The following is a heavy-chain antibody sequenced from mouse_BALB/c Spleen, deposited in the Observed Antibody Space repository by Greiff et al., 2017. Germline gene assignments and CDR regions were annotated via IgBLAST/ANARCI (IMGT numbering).Heavy chain of an antibody. Sequence: EVKLMESGGGLVKPGGSLKLSCAASGFTFSSYTMSWVRQTPEKRLEWVATISSGGGNTYYPDSVKGRFTISRDNAKNNLYLQMSSLRSEDTALYYCARSGGNYEDAMDYWGQGTSVTVSS. D-gene: IGHD2-1*01. CDR2: ISSGGGNT. J-gene: IGHJ4*01. CDR1: GFTFSSYT. CDR3: ARSGGNYEDAMDY. V-gene: IGHV5-9*03.